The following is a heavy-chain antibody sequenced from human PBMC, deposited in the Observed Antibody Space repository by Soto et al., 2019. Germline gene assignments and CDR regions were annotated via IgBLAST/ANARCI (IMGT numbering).Heavy chain of an antibody. D-gene: IGHD1-1*01. V-gene: IGHV3-48*01. Sequence: GGSLRLSCAASGFTFSSYSMNWVRQAPGKGLEWVSYISSSSSTIYYADSVKGRFTISRDNAKNSLYLQMNSLRAEDTAVYYCARPRGTTGTNTWGQGTLVTVSS. CDR3: ARPRGTTGTNT. J-gene: IGHJ5*02. CDR1: GFTFSSYS. CDR2: ISSSSSTI.